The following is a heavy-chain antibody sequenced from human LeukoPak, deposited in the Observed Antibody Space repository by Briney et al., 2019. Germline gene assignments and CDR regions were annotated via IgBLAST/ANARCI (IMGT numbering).Heavy chain of an antibody. V-gene: IGHV4-39*07. CDR1: GGSINSTGYY. Sequence: SETLSLTCTVSGGSINSTGYYWGWIRQPPGTGLEWIGSHYYSGSTYYKPSLKSRVTISVDTSKNQFSLKLSSVTAADTAVYYCARWYYDSSGYYYFDYWGQGTLVTVSS. J-gene: IGHJ4*02. D-gene: IGHD3-22*01. CDR2: HYYSGST. CDR3: ARWYYDSSGYYYFDY.